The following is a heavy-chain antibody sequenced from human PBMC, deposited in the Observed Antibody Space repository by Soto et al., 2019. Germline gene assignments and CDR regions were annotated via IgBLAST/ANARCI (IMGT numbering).Heavy chain of an antibody. D-gene: IGHD3-10*01. J-gene: IGHJ6*02. CDR1: GFTFSSYA. CDR2: ISYDGSNK. CDR3: ATTGGVYYYYGMDV. V-gene: IGHV3-30-3*01. Sequence: GGSLRLSCAASGFTFSSYAMHWVRQAPGKGLEWVAVISYDGSNKYYADSVKGRFTISRDNSKNTLYLQMNSLRAEDTAVYYCATTGGVYYYYGMDVWGQGTMVTVSS.